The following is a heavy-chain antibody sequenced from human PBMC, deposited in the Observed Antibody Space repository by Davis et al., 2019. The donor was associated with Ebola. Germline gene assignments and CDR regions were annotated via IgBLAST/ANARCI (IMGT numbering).Heavy chain of an antibody. J-gene: IGHJ5*02. Sequence: GESLKISCAASGFTVSSNYMSWVRQAPGKGLEWVSVIYNGGSTYYADSVKGRFTISRDNFKNTLYLQMNSLRAEDTAVYYCARENGDYDALRQYNWFDPWGQGTLVTVSS. V-gene: IGHV3-53*01. CDR3: ARENGDYDALRQYNWFDP. D-gene: IGHD4-17*01. CDR1: GFTVSSNY. CDR2: IYNGGST.